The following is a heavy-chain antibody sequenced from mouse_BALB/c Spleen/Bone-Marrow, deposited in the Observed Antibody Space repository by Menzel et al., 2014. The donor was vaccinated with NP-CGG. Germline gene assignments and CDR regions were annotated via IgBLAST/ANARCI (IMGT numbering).Heavy chain of an antibody. CDR1: GFNIKDAY. Sequence: VQLQQSGAELVKPGASVKLSCTASGFNIKDAYMYWVKQRPAQGLEWIGRIAPANGNTEYDPKFLDKATITADTSSNTAYLQLSSLTSEDTAVYYCARSPGEVNYWGQGTLVTVSA. CDR3: ARSPGEVNY. J-gene: IGHJ3*01. V-gene: IGHV14-3*02. D-gene: IGHD1-3*01. CDR2: IAPANGNT.